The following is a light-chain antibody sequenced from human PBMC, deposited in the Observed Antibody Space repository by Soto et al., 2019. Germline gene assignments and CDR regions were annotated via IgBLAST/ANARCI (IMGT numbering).Light chain of an antibody. CDR3: QQANSFPLT. V-gene: IGKV1-12*01. CDR1: HDISNY. Sequence: DIQMTQSPSSLSASVGDRVTITCRASHDISNYLAWYLQTPGKAPKLLIYAASGLQRGVPSRFSGSGFGTDFTLTISSLQPEDFATYYFQQANSFPLTFGGGTKVDIK. J-gene: IGKJ4*01. CDR2: AAS.